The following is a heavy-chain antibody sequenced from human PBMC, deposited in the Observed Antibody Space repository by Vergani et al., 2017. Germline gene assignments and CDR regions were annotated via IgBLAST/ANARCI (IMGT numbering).Heavy chain of an antibody. CDR3: ASKKMYPRLKKHDAFDI. Sequence: QVQLQESGPGLVKPSGTLSLTCAVSGGSISSSNWWSWVRQPPGKGLDWIGEIYHSGSTNYNPSLKSRVTISVDKSKNQFSLKLSSVTAADTAVYYCASKKMYPRLKKHDAFDIWGQGTMVTVSS. CDR1: GGSISSSNW. V-gene: IGHV4-4*02. CDR2: IYHSGST. J-gene: IGHJ3*02. D-gene: IGHD2-2*01.